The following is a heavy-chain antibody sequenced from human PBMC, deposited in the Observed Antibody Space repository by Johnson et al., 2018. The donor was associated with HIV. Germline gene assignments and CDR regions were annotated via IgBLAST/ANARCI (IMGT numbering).Heavy chain of an antibody. Sequence: VQLVESGGDLVQPGKSLRLSCAASGFTFSHYWMHWVRQAPGKGLVWVSRMNSDGSSTTYADSVKGRFTISRDNAKNTLYLQMKTLRAEDTAIYYCAREKEMTRLGAFDVWGQGTVVTVSS. J-gene: IGHJ3*01. CDR2: MNSDGSST. CDR1: GFTFSHYW. V-gene: IGHV3-74*03. CDR3: AREKEMTRLGAFDV. D-gene: IGHD3-16*01.